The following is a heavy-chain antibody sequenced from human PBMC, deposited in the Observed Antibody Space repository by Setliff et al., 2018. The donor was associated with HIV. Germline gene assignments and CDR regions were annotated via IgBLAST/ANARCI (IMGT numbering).Heavy chain of an antibody. CDR1: GYTFTGYY. CDR2: INPGNGNT. J-gene: IGHJ4*02. D-gene: IGHD1-26*01. V-gene: IGHV1-3*01. Sequence: GASVKVSCKASGYTFTGYYMHWVRQAPGQRLEWMGWINPGNGNTKYSQKFQGRVTITRDTSATTAYMELSSLRSEDTAVYYCARGWEGGMDYWGQGTLVTVSS. CDR3: ARGWEGGMDY.